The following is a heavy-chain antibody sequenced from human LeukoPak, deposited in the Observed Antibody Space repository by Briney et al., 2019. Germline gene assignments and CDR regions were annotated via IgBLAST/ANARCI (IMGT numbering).Heavy chain of an antibody. D-gene: IGHD3-22*01. CDR1: GGTFSSYA. Sequence: GASVKVSCKASGGTFSSYAISWVRQAPGQGLEWMGGIIPIFGTANYAQKFQGRVTITTDESTSTAYMELSSLRSEDTAVYYCARDPLITYYYDSSGNHADWFDPWGQGTLVTVSS. V-gene: IGHV1-69*05. CDR2: IIPIFGTA. J-gene: IGHJ5*02. CDR3: ARDPLITYYYDSSGNHADWFDP.